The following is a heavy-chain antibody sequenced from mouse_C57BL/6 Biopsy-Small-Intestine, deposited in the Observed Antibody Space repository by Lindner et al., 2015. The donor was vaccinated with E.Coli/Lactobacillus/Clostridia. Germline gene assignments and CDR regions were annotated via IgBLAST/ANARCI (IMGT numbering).Heavy chain of an antibody. D-gene: IGHD2-13*01. CDR1: GYTFTNYV. Sequence: VQLQESGPELVKPGASVKMSCKASGYTFTNYVMHWVKQEPGQGLEWIGYVNPYNADTKYNEKFKGKATLTSDKSSSTAYMELSSLTSEDSAVYYCARNYDGGYDYWGHGTTLTVSS. CDR3: ARNYDGGYDY. CDR2: VNPYNADT. V-gene: IGHV1-14*01. J-gene: IGHJ2*01.